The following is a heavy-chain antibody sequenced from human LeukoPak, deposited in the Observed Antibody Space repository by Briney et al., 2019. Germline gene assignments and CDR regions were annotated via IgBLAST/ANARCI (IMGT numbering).Heavy chain of an antibody. CDR1: EFTFSNYA. V-gene: IGHV3-23*01. CDR3: AKGVTTVRIYYHGMGV. Sequence: GGSLRLSCAASEFTFSNYAMTWVRQAPGKGLEWVSLISGSGDSRYYADSVKGRFTISRDNAKNTLWLQMNSLRAEDTAVYYCAKGVTTVRIYYHGMGVWGQGTTVTVSS. CDR2: ISGSGDSR. D-gene: IGHD4-17*01. J-gene: IGHJ6*02.